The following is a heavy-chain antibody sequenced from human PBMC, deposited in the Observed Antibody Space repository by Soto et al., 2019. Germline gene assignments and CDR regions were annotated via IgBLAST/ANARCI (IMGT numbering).Heavy chain of an antibody. CDR2: IYYSGST. V-gene: IGHV4-31*03. D-gene: IGHD5-18*01. CDR3: ARAHGPVDTAMVIFDY. J-gene: IGHJ4*02. CDR1: GGSISSGGYY. Sequence: SETLSLTCTVSGGSISSGGYYWSWIRQHPGKGLEWIGYIYYSGSTYYNPSLKSRVTVSVDTSKNQFSLKLSSVTAADTAVYYCARAHGPVDTAMVIFDYWGQGTLVTVSS.